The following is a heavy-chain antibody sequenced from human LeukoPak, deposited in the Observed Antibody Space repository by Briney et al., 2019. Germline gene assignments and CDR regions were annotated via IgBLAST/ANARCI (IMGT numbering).Heavy chain of an antibody. CDR1: GFTFSSYA. CDR3: ARAGAAAGIWEFDY. Sequence: GGSLRLSCAASGFTFSSYAMHWVRQAPGKGLEWVSSISSSSSYIYYADSVKGRFTISRDNAKNSLYLQMNSLRAEDTAVYYCARAGAAAGIWEFDYWGQGTLVTVSS. CDR2: ISSSSSYI. D-gene: IGHD6-13*01. V-gene: IGHV3-21*01. J-gene: IGHJ4*02.